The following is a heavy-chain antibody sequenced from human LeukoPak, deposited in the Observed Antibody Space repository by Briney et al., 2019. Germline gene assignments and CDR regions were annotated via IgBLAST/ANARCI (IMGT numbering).Heavy chain of an antibody. CDR2: INPSGGST. CDR3: ARDGGGVVVPAATEGIDY. Sequence: ASVKVSCKASGYTFTSYYMHWVRQAPGQGLEWMGIINPSGGSTSYAQKFKGRVTMTRATSTSTVYLELSSLRYEDAAVYYCARDGGGVVVPAATEGIDYWGQGTLVTVSS. V-gene: IGHV1-46*01. J-gene: IGHJ4*02. CDR1: GYTFTSYY. D-gene: IGHD2-2*01.